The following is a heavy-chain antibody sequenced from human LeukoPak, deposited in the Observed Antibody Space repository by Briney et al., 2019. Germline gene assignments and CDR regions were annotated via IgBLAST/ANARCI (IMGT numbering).Heavy chain of an antibody. Sequence: GGSLRLSCAASGXTFSSYGVHWVRQAPGKGLEWVAVISYDGSNKYYADSVKGRFTISRDNSKNTLYLQMNSLRAEDTAVYYCAKDFDYWGQGTLVTVSS. CDR3: AKDFDY. V-gene: IGHV3-30*18. J-gene: IGHJ4*02. CDR1: GXTFSSYG. CDR2: ISYDGSNK.